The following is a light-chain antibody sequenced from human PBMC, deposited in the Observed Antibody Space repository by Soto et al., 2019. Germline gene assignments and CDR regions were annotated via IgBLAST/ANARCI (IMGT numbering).Light chain of an antibody. V-gene: IGLV2-11*01. J-gene: IGLJ2*01. CDR2: DVS. Sequence: QSALTQPRSVSGSPGQSVTISCTGTSSDVGGYNSVSWYQQYAGKTPKLLIYDVSKRPSGVPDRFSGSKSGNTASLSISGLQAEDEADYYCCSYAGTYTEVFGGGTKLTVL. CDR1: SSDVGGYNS. CDR3: CSYAGTYTEV.